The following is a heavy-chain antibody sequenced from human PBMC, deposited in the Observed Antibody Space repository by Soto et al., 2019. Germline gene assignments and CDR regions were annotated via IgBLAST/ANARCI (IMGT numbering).Heavy chain of an antibody. Sequence: QVQLVQSGAEVKKPGASVKVSCKASGYTFTSYDINWVRQATGPGLEWMGWMNPNSGNTGYAQKFQGRVTMTRNTSISTAYMELSSLRSEDTAVYYCARTLGQDWLLSDYYDGMDVWGQGTPVTVSS. CDR3: ARTLGQDWLLSDYYDGMDV. D-gene: IGHD3-9*01. J-gene: IGHJ6*02. CDR2: MNPNSGNT. CDR1: GYTFTSYD. V-gene: IGHV1-8*01.